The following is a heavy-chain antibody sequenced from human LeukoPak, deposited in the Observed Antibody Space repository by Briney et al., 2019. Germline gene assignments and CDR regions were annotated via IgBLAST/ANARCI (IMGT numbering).Heavy chain of an antibody. V-gene: IGHV3-21*01. J-gene: IGHJ4*02. Sequence: GGSLALSCAASGFTFTSYSMKRVRQAPGKGLEWVSSISSTGSYIYYAVSVEGRITLSRDNAKNSLSLQMNSLRAEDTAVYYCARDDLKDRETALVPFDHWGQGTLVTISS. D-gene: IGHD5-18*01. CDR1: GFTFTSYS. CDR3: ARDDLKDRETALVPFDH. CDR2: ISSTGSYI.